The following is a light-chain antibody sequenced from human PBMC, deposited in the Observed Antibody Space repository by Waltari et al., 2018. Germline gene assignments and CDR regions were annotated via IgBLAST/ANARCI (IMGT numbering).Light chain of an antibody. CDR2: DVS. Sequence: SALTQPPSVSGSPGQSVTISCTGTTRDVGGYHYVSWFQQHPGKVPKLLIYDVSGRPSDVPDRFSGSKSANTASLTISGLQTEDEADYYCCSFAGSYTFVFGTGTRVTVL. V-gene: IGLV2-11*01. CDR1: TRDVGGYHY. J-gene: IGLJ1*01. CDR3: CSFAGSYTFV.